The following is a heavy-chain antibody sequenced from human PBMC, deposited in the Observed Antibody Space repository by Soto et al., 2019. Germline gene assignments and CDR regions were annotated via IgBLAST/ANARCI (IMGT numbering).Heavy chain of an antibody. CDR1: GGTFSSYA. J-gene: IGHJ4*02. CDR2: IIPIFGTA. Sequence: QVQLVQSGAEVKKPGSSVKVSCKASGGTFSSYAISWVRQAPGQGLEWMGGIIPIFGTADYAQKFQGRVTXXAXXSTSTVYMELSSLRSEDTAVYYCARHSGSYYLFDYWGQGTLVTVSS. V-gene: IGHV1-69*12. D-gene: IGHD1-26*01. CDR3: ARHSGSYYLFDY.